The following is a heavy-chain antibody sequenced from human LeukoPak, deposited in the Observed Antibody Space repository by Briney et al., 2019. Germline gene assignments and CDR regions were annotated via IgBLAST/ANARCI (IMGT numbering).Heavy chain of an antibody. J-gene: IGHJ4*02. CDR1: GGSISSYY. V-gene: IGHV4-59*08. D-gene: IGHD1-26*01. CDR2: IYYSGST. CDR3: ARHGGGSYVYYFDY. Sequence: PSETLSLTCTVSGGSISSYYWSWIRQPPGKGPEWIGYIYYSGSTNYNPSLKSRVTISVDTSKNQFSLKLSSVTAADTAVYYCARHGGGSYVYYFDYWGQGTLVTVSS.